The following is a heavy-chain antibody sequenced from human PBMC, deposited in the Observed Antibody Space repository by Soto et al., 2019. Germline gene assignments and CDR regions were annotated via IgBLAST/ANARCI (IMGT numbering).Heavy chain of an antibody. CDR3: ARGGWWQLPGGWFDP. CDR1: GGSFSGYY. J-gene: IGHJ5*02. V-gene: IGHV4-34*01. D-gene: IGHD2-15*01. CDR2: INHSGST. Sequence: QVQLQQWGAGLLKPSETLSLTCAVYGGSFSGYYWSWIRQPPGKGLEWIGEINHSGSTNYNPSLKSRVTISVDTSKNQFSLKLSSVTAADTAVYYCARGGWWQLPGGWFDPWGQGTLVTVSS.